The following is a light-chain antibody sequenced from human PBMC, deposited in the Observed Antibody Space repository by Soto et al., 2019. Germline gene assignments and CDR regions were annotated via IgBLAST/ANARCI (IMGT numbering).Light chain of an antibody. CDR2: DAS. J-gene: IGKJ4*01. V-gene: IGKV3-11*01. CDR3: QHRSNWPLT. CDR1: QSVSSY. Sequence: EIVLTQSPATLSLSPGERATLSCRASQSVSSYLAWYQQKPGQAPRLLIYDASNRATGIPTRFSGSGSGTDFTLTISSLEPEDFAVYYCQHRSNWPLTFGGGTRVEIK.